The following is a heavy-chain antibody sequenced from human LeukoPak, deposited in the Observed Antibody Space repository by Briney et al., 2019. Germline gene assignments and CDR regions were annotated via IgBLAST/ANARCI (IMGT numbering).Heavy chain of an antibody. D-gene: IGHD2-15*01. Sequence: ASVKVSCKASGYTFTGYYLHWVRQAPGQGLEWMGWINPNNGGTKSAQKFQGRVTMTSDTSITTAYMELSRLRSDDTAVYYCARVLISYCSGGSCYPPDYWGQGTLVTVSS. CDR1: GYTFTGYY. J-gene: IGHJ4*02. V-gene: IGHV1-2*02. CDR2: INPNNGGT. CDR3: ARVLISYCSGGSCYPPDY.